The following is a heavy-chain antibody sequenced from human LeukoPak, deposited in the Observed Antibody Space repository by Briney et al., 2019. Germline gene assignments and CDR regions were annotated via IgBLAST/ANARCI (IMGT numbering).Heavy chain of an antibody. CDR3: AKDTRDMVFGYAFDI. D-gene: IGHD3/OR15-3a*01. J-gene: IGHJ3*02. CDR2: ISWNSGSI. CDR1: GFTFDDYA. V-gene: IGHV3-9*03. Sequence: GGSLRLSCAASGFTFDDYAMHWVRHAPGKGLEWVSGISWNSGSIGYADSVKGRFTISRDNAMNSLYLQMNSLRAEDMALYYCAKDTRDMVFGYAFDIWGQGTMVTVSS.